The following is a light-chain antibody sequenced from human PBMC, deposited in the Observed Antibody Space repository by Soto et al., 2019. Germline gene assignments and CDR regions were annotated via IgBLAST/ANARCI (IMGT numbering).Light chain of an antibody. Sequence: EIVMTQSPATLSLPPGERATLSCRAGQSVSSRLAWYQQKPGQAPRLLIYGASIRATGIPARFSGSGSGTEFTLTISSLRSEDSAIYYCQQYNDWPPYTFGQGTKVDIK. J-gene: IGKJ2*01. CDR2: GAS. CDR3: QQYNDWPPYT. CDR1: QSVSSR. V-gene: IGKV3-15*01.